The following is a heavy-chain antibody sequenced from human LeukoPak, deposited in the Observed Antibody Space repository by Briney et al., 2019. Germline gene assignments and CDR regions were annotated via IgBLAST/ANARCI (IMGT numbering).Heavy chain of an antibody. D-gene: IGHD3-22*01. Sequence: GGSLRLSCAASGFTVNNNYMSWVRQAPGKGLEWVSFIYNTGETYYLDSVKGRFTISRDNSKNMLYLQMNSLRADDTAVYYCAKPTATGVVIIDYWGQGTLVTVSS. CDR3: AKPTATGVVIIDY. J-gene: IGHJ4*02. V-gene: IGHV3-53*01. CDR2: IYNTGET. CDR1: GFTVNNNY.